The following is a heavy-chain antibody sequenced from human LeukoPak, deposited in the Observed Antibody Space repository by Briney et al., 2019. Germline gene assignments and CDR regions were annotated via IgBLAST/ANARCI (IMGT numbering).Heavy chain of an antibody. J-gene: IGHJ6*02. D-gene: IGHD5-18*01. CDR3: ARLNGYRYGSRIMYYYYGMDV. CDR2: IYYSGST. CDR1: GGSISSYY. Sequence: SETLSLTCTVSGGSISSYYWSWIRQPPGKGLEGIGYIYYSGSTNYNPSLKSRVTISVDTSKNHFSLKLSSVTAADTAVYYCARLNGYRYGSRIMYYYYGMDVWGQGTTVTVSS. V-gene: IGHV4-59*08.